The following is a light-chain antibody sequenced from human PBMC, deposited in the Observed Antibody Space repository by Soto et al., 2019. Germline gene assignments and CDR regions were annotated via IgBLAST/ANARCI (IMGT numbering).Light chain of an antibody. Sequence: EIMLTQSPGTLALSPGERATLSCRASQSVNNNYLTWYQQKRGQAPRLLIHGASSRATGIPDRFSGSGSGTDFTLTISRLEPEDFVVYYCQQYGDSPFTFGPGTKVGIK. CDR2: GAS. CDR1: QSVNNNY. J-gene: IGKJ3*01. V-gene: IGKV3-20*01. CDR3: QQYGDSPFT.